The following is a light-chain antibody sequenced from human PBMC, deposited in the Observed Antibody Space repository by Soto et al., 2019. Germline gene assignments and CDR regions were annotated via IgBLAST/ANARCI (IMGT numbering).Light chain of an antibody. CDR3: QQNYNTPRT. CDR1: QSIGKY. J-gene: IGKJ4*01. V-gene: IGKV1-39*01. Sequence: IQMTQAPSSLSASVGDRVTITCRASQSIGKYLSWFQQTPGNAPKLLIYAASGLQSGVPSRFSGSGSGTEFTLTINSLQREDFATYYCQQNYNTPRTFGGGTKVDIK. CDR2: AAS.